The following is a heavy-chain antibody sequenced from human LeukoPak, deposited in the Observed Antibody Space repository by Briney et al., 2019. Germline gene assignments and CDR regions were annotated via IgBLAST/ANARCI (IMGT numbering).Heavy chain of an antibody. CDR2: INTGNGNT. J-gene: IGHJ4*02. CDR1: GYTFTYYA. CDR3: ARPAGRLGSSVLPPDY. V-gene: IGHV1-3*04. Sequence: ASVKVSCKASGYTFTYYAMHWVRQAPGQRLEWMGWINTGNGNTKYSQNFQGRVTFTRDTSAGTGYMELSSLRSEDTAVYYCARPAGRLGSSVLPPDYWGQGTLVTVSS. D-gene: IGHD6-13*01.